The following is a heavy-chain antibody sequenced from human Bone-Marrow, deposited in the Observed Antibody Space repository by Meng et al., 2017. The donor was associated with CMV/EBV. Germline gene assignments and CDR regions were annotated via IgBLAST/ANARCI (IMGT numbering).Heavy chain of an antibody. J-gene: IGHJ6*01. CDR2: INPNSGGT. V-gene: IGHV1-2*02. Sequence: ASVKVSCKASGYTFTGYYMHWVRQAPGQGLQWMGWINPNSGGTNYAQKFQGRVTMTRDTSISTAYMELSRLRSDDTAVYYCARAGLWQQLGYGRDVWGQGNTVTGSS. D-gene: IGHD6-13*01. CDR3: ARAGLWQQLGYGRDV. CDR1: GYTFTGYY.